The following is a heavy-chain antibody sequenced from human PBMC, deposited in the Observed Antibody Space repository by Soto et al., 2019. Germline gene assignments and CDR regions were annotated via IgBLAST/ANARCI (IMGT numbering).Heavy chain of an antibody. J-gene: IGHJ4*02. Sequence: QVQLVQSGAEEKKPGASVKISCKASGYTFNKYAMHWVRQAPGRSPEWMGWITTTNGDPKYSQKFQGRVTITRDTSANTAYMHLSSLRSEDTAVYYGARDDVSTWCLEYWGQGTLGTVSS. CDR1: GYTFNKYA. CDR2: ITTTNGDP. CDR3: ARDDVSTWCLEY. V-gene: IGHV1-3*05. D-gene: IGHD6-13*01.